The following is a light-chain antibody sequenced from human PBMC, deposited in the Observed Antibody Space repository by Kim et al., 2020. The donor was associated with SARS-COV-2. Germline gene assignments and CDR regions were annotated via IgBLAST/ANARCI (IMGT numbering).Light chain of an antibody. Sequence: EIVLTQSPATLSLSPGERATLSCRASQSVSRYLVWYQQKPGQAPRLLMSDPSTRATGIPARFSGGGSGTDFTLTVSSLEPEDFAVYYCMHHSNWPLTFGGGTKVDIK. CDR3: MHHSNWPLT. CDR1: QSVSRY. J-gene: IGKJ4*01. V-gene: IGKV3-11*01. CDR2: DPS.